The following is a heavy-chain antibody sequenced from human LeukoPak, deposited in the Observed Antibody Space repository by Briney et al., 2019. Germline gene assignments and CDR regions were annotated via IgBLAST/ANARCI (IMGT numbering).Heavy chain of an antibody. D-gene: IGHD6-19*01. J-gene: IGHJ4*02. Sequence: GASVKVSCKASGYIFSNYAIIWVRQAPGQGLEWMGWISAYTGNTNYAQKLQGRVTMTTDTSTSTAYMELRSLRSDDTAVYYCAREPYSSGWYYYFDYWGQGTLVTVSS. CDR1: GYIFSNYA. CDR2: ISAYTGNT. CDR3: AREPYSSGWYYYFDY. V-gene: IGHV1-18*01.